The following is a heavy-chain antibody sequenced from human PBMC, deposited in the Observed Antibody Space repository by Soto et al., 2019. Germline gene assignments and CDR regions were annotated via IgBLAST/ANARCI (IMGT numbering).Heavy chain of an antibody. CDR3: ARGSSSGWYGGSYYYGMDV. Sequence: ASVKVSCKASGYTFTSYYMHWVRQAPGQGLEWMGIINPSGGSTSYAQKFQGRVTMTRDTSTSTVYMELSSLRSEDTAVYYCARGSSSGWYGGSYYYGMDVWGQGTTVTVSS. D-gene: IGHD6-19*01. J-gene: IGHJ6*02. CDR2: INPSGGST. CDR1: GYTFTSYY. V-gene: IGHV1-46*01.